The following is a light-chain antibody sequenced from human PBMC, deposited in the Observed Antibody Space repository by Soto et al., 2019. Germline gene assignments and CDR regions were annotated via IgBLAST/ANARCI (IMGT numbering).Light chain of an antibody. CDR1: QSIGSN. Sequence: EVLMTQSQGTLSVSPGERVTVSCRASQSIGSNLAWYQQKPGQAPRLLIYGASTRVIGVPDRFSGGRSGTEFTLTISGLQSEDIAVYFCQQYNDWPPYTFGQGTKLEIK. CDR3: QQYNDWPPYT. J-gene: IGKJ2*01. V-gene: IGKV3-15*01. CDR2: GAS.